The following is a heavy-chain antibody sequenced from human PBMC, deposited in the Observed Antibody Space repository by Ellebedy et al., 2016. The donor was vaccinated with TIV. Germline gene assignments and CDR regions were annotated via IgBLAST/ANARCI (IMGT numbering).Heavy chain of an antibody. CDR1: GFTFSLYS. J-gene: IGHJ6*02. V-gene: IGHV3-48*01. CDR2: ISSGSSSI. CDR3: ARDFRQWLAQGDAVDV. D-gene: IGHD6-19*01. Sequence: PGGSLRLSCAASGFTFSLYSMNWVRQAPGTGLGWLSYISSGSSSIYYADSVKGRFTITRDNDKNLLYLQISSLRVEDTAVYYGARDFRQWLAQGDAVDVWGQGTTVTVSS.